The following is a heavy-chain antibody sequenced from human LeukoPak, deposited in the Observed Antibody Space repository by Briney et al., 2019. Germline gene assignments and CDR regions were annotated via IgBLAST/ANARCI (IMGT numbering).Heavy chain of an antibody. V-gene: IGHV3-53*01. CDR2: IYSGGAT. CDR3: ANWRGRGYSYGLFDY. J-gene: IGHJ4*02. CDR1: GFTVSSNY. D-gene: IGHD5-18*01. Sequence: GGSLRLSCAASGFTVSSNYMSWVRQAPGKGLEWVSVIYSGGATYYADSVKGRFTISRDNSKNTLYLQMNSLRAEDTAVYYCANWRGRGYSYGLFDYWGQGTLVTVSS.